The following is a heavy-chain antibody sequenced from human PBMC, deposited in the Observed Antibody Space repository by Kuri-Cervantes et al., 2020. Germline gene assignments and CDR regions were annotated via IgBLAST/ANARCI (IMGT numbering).Heavy chain of an antibody. D-gene: IGHD6-19*01. V-gene: IGHV1-3*01. J-gene: IGHJ4*02. CDR2: INAGNGNT. CDR1: GYTFTSYA. CDR3: ARDPEYSSGWHLNKFDY. Sequence: ASVKVSCKASGYTFTSYAMHWVRQAPGQRLEWMGWINAGNGNTKYLQKFQGRVTITRDTSASTAYMELSSLRSEDTAVYYCARDPEYSSGWHLNKFDYWGQGTLVTVSS.